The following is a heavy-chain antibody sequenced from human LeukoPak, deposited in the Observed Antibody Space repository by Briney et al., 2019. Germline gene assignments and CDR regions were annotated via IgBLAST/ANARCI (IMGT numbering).Heavy chain of an antibody. CDR2: MNPNSGNT. Sequence: ASVKVSCKASGYTFTSYDINWVRQATGQGLEWMGWMNPNSGNTGYAQKFQGRVTMTRNTSISTAYMELSSLRAEDTAVYYCARASAYNWNDEDYWGQGTLVTVSS. J-gene: IGHJ4*02. CDR1: GYTFTSYD. D-gene: IGHD1-20*01. CDR3: ARASAYNWNDEDY. V-gene: IGHV1-8*01.